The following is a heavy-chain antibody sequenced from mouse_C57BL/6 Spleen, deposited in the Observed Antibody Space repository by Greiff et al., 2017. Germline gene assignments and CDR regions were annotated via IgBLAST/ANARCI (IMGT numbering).Heavy chain of an antibody. D-gene: IGHD1-1*01. CDR3: ARGEDYYGSSPPWFAY. CDR1: GYTFTSYW. V-gene: IGHV1-52*01. CDR2: IDPSDSET. Sequence: QVQLQQPGAELVRPGSSVKLSCKASGYTFTSYWMHWVKQRPIQGLEWIGNIDPSDSETHYNQKFKDKDTLTVDKSSSTAYMQLSSLTSEDSAVYYCARGEDYYGSSPPWFAYWGQGTLVTVSA. J-gene: IGHJ3*01.